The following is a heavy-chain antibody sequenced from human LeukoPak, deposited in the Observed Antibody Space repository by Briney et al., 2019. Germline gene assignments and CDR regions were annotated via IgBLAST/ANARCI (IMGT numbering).Heavy chain of an antibody. CDR2: MNPDGSES. CDR1: EFEPTYFW. V-gene: IGHV3-7*01. CDR3: AIFVGTVSGSYTVPGGLLV. J-gene: IGHJ6*04. Sequence: GGSLRLSCVALEFEPTYFWMTWVRRAPGKGLEWVANMNPDGSESFYLDSVRGRFTISRDNAKKSLYLQMNSLRAEDTAVYYCAIFVGTVSGSYTVPGGLLVWGKGTTVSVPS. D-gene: IGHD3-16*02.